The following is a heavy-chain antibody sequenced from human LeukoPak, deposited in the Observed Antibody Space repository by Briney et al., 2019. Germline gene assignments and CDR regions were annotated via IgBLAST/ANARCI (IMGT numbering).Heavy chain of an antibody. Sequence: SVKVSCKASGGTFSSYAISWVRQAPGQGLEWMGRIIPIFGTANYTQKFQGRVTITTDESTSTAYMELSSLRSEDTAVYYCARGGISYYYDSSGYPFDYWGQGTLVTVFS. CDR1: GGTFSSYA. D-gene: IGHD3-22*01. J-gene: IGHJ4*02. CDR2: IIPIFGTA. V-gene: IGHV1-69*05. CDR3: ARGGISYYYDSSGYPFDY.